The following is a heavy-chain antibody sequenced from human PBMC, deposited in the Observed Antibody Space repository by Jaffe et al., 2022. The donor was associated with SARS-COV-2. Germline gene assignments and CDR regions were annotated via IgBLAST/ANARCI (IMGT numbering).Heavy chain of an antibody. CDR3: ARHVAAKQGGFDY. CDR2: IYYSGST. Sequence: QLQLQESGPGLVKPSETLSLTCTVSGGSISSSSYYWGWIRQPPGKGLEWIGSIYYSGSTYYNPSLKSRVTISVDTSKNQFSLKLSSVTAADTAVYYCARHVAAKQGGFDYWGQGTLVTVSS. CDR1: GGSISSSSYY. J-gene: IGHJ4*02. D-gene: IGHD6-13*01. V-gene: IGHV4-39*01.